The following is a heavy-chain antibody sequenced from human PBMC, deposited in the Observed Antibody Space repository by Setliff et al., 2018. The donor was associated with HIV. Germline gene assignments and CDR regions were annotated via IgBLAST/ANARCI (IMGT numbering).Heavy chain of an antibody. CDR3: ARSVIGYYYYGMDV. D-gene: IGHD3-22*01. J-gene: IGHJ6*02. Sequence: PGGSLRLSCAASGFTFNKYIMSWVRQAPGKGLEWVSAISYDGSNKYYADSVKGRFTISRDNSKNTLYLQMNSLRAEDTAVYYCARSVIGYYYYGMDVWGQGTLVTVSS. V-gene: IGHV3-30*03. CDR1: GFTFNKYI. CDR2: ISYDGSNK.